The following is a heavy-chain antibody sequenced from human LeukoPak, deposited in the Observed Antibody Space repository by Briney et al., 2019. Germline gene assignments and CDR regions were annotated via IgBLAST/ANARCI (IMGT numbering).Heavy chain of an antibody. CDR3: ASTGGARYCSGGSCYTVDTAMPAYYYYGMDV. V-gene: IGHV1-69*01. Sequence: ASVKVTCKASGGTFSSYAISWVRQARGKGLDWMGLIIPIFGTANLVRKFQGRVTITADESTSTAYMELSSLRSKDTAVYYCASTGGARYCSGGSCYTVDTAMPAYYYYGMDVWGKGTTVTVSS. J-gene: IGHJ6*04. CDR1: GGTFSSYA. D-gene: IGHD2-15*01. CDR2: IIPIFGTA.